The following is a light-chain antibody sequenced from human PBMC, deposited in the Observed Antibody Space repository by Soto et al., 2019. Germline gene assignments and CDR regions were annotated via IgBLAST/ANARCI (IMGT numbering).Light chain of an antibody. CDR1: QDINSY. CDR3: QQYETLPIT. V-gene: IGKV1-33*01. Sequence: DIQMTQSPSSLSASVGDRVTITCQASQDINSYLSWYQQQPGQAPKLLIYDASNLHPGVPSRFSGSGSGTDFTFTISSLQPEEIATYYCQQYETLPITFGQGTRLEIK. J-gene: IGKJ5*01. CDR2: DAS.